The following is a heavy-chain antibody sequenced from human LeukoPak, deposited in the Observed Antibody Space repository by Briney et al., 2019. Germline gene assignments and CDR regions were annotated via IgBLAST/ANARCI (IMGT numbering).Heavy chain of an antibody. D-gene: IGHD6-19*01. V-gene: IGHV3-21*01. Sequence: GGSLRLSCAASGFTFSSNSMNWVRQAPGKGLEWVSSISSSSYIYYADSVKGRFTISRDNAKNSLYLQMNSLRAEDTAVYYCARDPVAGHFDYWGQGTLVTVSS. CDR1: GFTFSSNS. CDR2: ISSSSYI. J-gene: IGHJ4*02. CDR3: ARDPVAGHFDY.